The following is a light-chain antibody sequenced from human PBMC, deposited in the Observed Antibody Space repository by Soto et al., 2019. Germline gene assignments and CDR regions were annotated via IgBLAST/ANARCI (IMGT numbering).Light chain of an antibody. CDR3: QQYNNWPPLT. CDR1: QSVSNN. Sequence: EIVMTQSPATLSVSTGERATLSCRASQSVSNNLAWYQQKPGQAPRLLIYGASTRATGIPARFSGSGSGTEFTLTISSLQSEYFAVYYCQQYNNWPPLTFGGGTKVEIK. J-gene: IGKJ4*01. V-gene: IGKV3-15*01. CDR2: GAS.